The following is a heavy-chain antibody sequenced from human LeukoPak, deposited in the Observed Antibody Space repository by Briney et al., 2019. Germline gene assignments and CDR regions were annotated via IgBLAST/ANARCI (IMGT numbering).Heavy chain of an antibody. CDR2: IWYDGSNK. CDR1: GFTFSSYG. D-gene: IGHD6-13*01. V-gene: IGHV3-33*01. Sequence: GGSLRLSCAASGFTFSSYGMHWVRQAPGKGLEWVAVIWYDGSNKYYADSVKGRFTISRDNSKNTLYLQMNSLRAEDTAVYYCARGKSSSWYEGDYWGQGTLVTVSS. J-gene: IGHJ4*02. CDR3: ARGKSSSWYEGDY.